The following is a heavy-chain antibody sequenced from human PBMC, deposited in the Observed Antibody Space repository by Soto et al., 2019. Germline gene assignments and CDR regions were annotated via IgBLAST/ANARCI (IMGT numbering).Heavy chain of an antibody. CDR3: ARVEYSYGYVDY. CDR2: IYYSGST. D-gene: IGHD5-18*01. J-gene: IGHJ4*02. Sequence: SETLSLTCTVSGGSISSGDYYWSWIRQPPGKGLEWIGYIYYSGSTYYNPSLKSRVTISVDTSKNQFSLKLSSVTAADTAVYYCARVEYSYGYVDYWGQGTLVTVSS. V-gene: IGHV4-30-4*01. CDR1: GGSISSGDYY.